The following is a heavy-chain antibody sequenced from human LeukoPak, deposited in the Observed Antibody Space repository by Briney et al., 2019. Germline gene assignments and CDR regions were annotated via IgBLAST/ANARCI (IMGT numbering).Heavy chain of an antibody. J-gene: IGHJ6*02. CDR1: GYTFTGYY. Sequence: ASVKVSCKASGYTFTGYYMHWVRQAPGQGLEWMGWINPNSGGTNYAQKFQGRVTMTRDTSISTAYMELSRLRSDDTAAYYCAREEMGRTTGDNYYYYGMDVWGQGTTVTVSS. CDR3: AREEMGRTTGDNYYYYGMDV. V-gene: IGHV1-2*02. CDR2: INPNSGGT. D-gene: IGHD5-24*01.